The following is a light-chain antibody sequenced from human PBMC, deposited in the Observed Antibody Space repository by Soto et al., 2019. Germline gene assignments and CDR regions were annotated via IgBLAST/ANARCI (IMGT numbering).Light chain of an antibody. J-gene: IGKJ1*01. CDR1: QGISNN. Sequence: EIEMTQSPPSLSASVGDRVTITCRASQGISNNLAWYQQKPGKVPELLIYGASTLQSGVPSRFSGGGSGTDFTLTISSLQPEDVATYCNQTLNSAPRTFGQGTKLEIK. V-gene: IGKV1-27*01. CDR3: QTLNSAPRT. CDR2: GAS.